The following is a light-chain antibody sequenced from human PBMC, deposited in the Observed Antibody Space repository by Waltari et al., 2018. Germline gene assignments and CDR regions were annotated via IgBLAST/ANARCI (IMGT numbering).Light chain of an antibody. V-gene: IGKV1-9*01. CDR1: QGVSNH. J-gene: IGKJ2*02. CDR2: AVS. Sequence: IQLTQFPSSLSASVGDRVTITCRDSQGVSNHLAWYQQKPGKAPKLLIYAVSSLQSGVPSMFSGSGSGTDFILTISSLQPEHFATYYCQQLNSYPCTFGQGTKLEL. CDR3: QQLNSYPCT.